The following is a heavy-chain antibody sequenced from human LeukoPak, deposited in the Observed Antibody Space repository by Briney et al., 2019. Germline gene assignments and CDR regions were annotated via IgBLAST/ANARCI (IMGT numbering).Heavy chain of an antibody. CDR1: GFTFDDYT. V-gene: IGHV3-43*01. CDR2: ISWDGGST. J-gene: IGHJ5*02. Sequence: GGSLRLSCAASGFTFDDYTMHWVRQAPGKGLEWVSLISWDGGSTYYADSVKGRFTISRDNSKNSLYLQMHSLRTEDTALYYCAKDLSSAFDPWGQGTLVTVSS. CDR3: AKDLSSAFDP.